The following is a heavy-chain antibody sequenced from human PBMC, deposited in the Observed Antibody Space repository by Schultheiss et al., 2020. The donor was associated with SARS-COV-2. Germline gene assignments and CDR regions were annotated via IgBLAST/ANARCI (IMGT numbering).Heavy chain of an antibody. D-gene: IGHD3-3*01. CDR2: IWYDESHK. J-gene: IGHJ4*02. CDR1: GFTFSSYG. Sequence: GGSLRLSCAASGFTFSSYGMHWVRQAPGKGLEWVAVIWYDESHKYYADSVKGRFTISRDNSKNTLYLQMNSLRVEDTAVYYCARSIFGVVKVFDYWGQGTLVTVSS. V-gene: IGHV3-33*08. CDR3: ARSIFGVVKVFDY.